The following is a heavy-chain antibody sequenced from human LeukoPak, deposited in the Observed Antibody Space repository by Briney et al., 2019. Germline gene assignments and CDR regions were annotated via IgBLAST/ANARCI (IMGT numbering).Heavy chain of an antibody. CDR3: ARRSAESSGYFDS. CDR1: GFTLSSYG. V-gene: IGHV3-23*01. J-gene: IGHJ4*02. D-gene: IGHD6-19*01. Sequence: PGGSLRLSCAASGFTLSSYGMSWVRQPPGKGLEWVSIISGSGGSTSYADSVKGRFTISRDNSKNTLYLQMNSLRAEDTAIYYCARRSAESSGYFDSWGQGTLVTVSS. CDR2: ISGSGGST.